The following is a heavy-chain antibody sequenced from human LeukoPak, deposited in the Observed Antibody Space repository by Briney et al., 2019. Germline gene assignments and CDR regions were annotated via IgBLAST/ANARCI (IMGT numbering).Heavy chain of an antibody. V-gene: IGHV3-48*01. CDR1: GFTFSSYS. CDR3: ARAIAYSSSGIDY. D-gene: IGHD6-6*01. CDR2: ISSSSSTI. Sequence: GGSLTLSCAASGFTFSSYSMNWVRQAPGKGLEWVSYISSSSSTIYYADSVKGRFTISRDNAKNSLYLQMNSLRAEDTAVYYCARAIAYSSSGIDYWGQGTLVTVSS. J-gene: IGHJ4*02.